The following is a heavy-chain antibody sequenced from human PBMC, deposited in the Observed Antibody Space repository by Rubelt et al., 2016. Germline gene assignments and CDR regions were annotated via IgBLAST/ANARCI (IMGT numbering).Heavy chain of an antibody. CDR1: GYTFISYG. Sequence: QVQLVQSGSELKKPGASVKVSCKASGYTFISYGISWIRQAPGQGLEWMGWISAYDGNTNNAQKVHGRVTMTTDTSTSTADMELRSLRSDDTAVYYWARESSSGLYIDYWGQGTLVTVSS. D-gene: IGHD6-19*01. J-gene: IGHJ4*02. CDR3: ARESSSGLYIDY. CDR2: ISAYDGNT. V-gene: IGHV1-18*01.